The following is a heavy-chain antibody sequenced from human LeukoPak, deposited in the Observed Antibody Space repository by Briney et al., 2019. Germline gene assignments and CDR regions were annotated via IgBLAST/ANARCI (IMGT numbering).Heavy chain of an antibody. Sequence: PGGSLRLSCAASGFTFSNYWMSWVRQAPGRGLEWVANMKQDGSEEFFVDSTRGRFTISRDNAKRSLYLQMNSLRAEDTAVYYCGKDVPRAGWCGFDSWGQGTRVTVSS. J-gene: IGHJ4*02. CDR2: MKQDGSEE. CDR1: GFTFSNYW. D-gene: IGHD2-8*01. V-gene: IGHV3-7*01. CDR3: GKDVPRAGWCGFDS.